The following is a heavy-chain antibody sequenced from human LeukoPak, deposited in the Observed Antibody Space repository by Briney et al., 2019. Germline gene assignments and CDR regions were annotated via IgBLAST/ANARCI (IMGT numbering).Heavy chain of an antibody. J-gene: IGHJ5*02. Sequence: GRSLRPSCAASGFTFSSYAMHWARQAPGKGLEWVAVISYDGSNKYYADSVKGRFTISRDNSKNTLYPQMNSLRAEDTAVYYCARDCCIAARAENWFDPWGQGTLVTVSS. D-gene: IGHD6-6*01. V-gene: IGHV3-30*01. CDR2: ISYDGSNK. CDR3: ARDCCIAARAENWFDP. CDR1: GFTFSSYA.